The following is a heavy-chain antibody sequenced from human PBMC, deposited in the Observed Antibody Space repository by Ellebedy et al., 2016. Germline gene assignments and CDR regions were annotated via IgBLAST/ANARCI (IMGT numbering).Heavy chain of an antibody. CDR2: TYYRSKWYQ. D-gene: IGHD3-22*01. V-gene: IGHV6-1*01. J-gene: IGHJ6*02. CDR3: ARMYYHDSSGYWSFDYDMDV. CDR1: GDSVSSKSAA. Sequence: SQTLSLTCAVSGDSVSSKSAAWHWIRQSPSRGLEWLGRTYYRSKWYQHYATSVEGRITISADTSKNQVSLHLDSVTPEDTAVYYCARMYYHDSSGYWSFDYDMDVWGQGTTVTVAS.